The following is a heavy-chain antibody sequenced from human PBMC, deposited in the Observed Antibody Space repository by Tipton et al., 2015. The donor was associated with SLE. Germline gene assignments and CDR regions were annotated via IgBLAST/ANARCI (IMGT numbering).Heavy chain of an antibody. J-gene: IGHJ2*01. D-gene: IGHD4-17*01. CDR1: GGSISSYY. Sequence: LRLSCTVSGGSISSYYWSWIRQPPGKGLEWIGYIYYSGSTNYNPSLKSRVTIPVDTSKNQFSLKLSSVTAADTAVYYCARGRHYGDYNWYFDLWGRGTLVTVSS. V-gene: IGHV4-59*01. CDR3: ARGRHYGDYNWYFDL. CDR2: IYYSGST.